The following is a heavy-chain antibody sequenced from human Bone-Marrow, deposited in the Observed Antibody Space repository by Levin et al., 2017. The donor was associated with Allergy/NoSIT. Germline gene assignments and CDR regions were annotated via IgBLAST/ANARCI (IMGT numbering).Heavy chain of an antibody. J-gene: IGHJ4*02. D-gene: IGHD6-19*01. CDR3: ARRGYSSGWSN. Sequence: ASVKVSCKASGYSFTSYWIGWVRQMPGKGLEWMGIIYPGDSETKYSPSFQGQVNISADTSINTAYVQWSSLKASDTAIYYCARRGYSSGWSNWGQGTLVTVSS. CDR1: GYSFTSYW. V-gene: IGHV5-51*01. CDR2: IYPGDSET.